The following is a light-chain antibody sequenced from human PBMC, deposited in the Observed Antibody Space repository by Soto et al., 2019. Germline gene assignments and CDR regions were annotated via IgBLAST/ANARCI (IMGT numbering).Light chain of an antibody. Sequence: DIQMTQSPSSLSASVGDRVTITCRASQSISSYLNWYQQKPGKAPKLLIYAASSLQSGVSSRFSGSGSGTDFTLTISCLQPEDFATYYCQQSYSTPLTFGGGTKVDI. CDR3: QQSYSTPLT. V-gene: IGKV1-39*01. J-gene: IGKJ4*01. CDR2: AAS. CDR1: QSISSY.